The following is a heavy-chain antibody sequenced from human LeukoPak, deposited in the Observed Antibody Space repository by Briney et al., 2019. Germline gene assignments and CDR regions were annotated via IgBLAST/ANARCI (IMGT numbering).Heavy chain of an antibody. CDR3: ARRRGDV. CDR1: GGAISSGSYY. CDR2: IYYNGNT. J-gene: IGHJ6*04. V-gene: IGHV4-39*01. Sequence: SETLSLTCSVSGGAISSGSYYWGWIRQPPGKGLEWIGSIYYNGNTHYNPSLKSRVSISVDTSKNQFSLKLSSVTAADTAVYYCARRRGDVWGKGTTVTVSS.